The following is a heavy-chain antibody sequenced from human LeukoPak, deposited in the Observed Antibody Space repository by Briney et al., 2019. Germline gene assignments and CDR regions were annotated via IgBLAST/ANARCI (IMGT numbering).Heavy chain of an antibody. V-gene: IGHV3-20*04. CDR3: ARSASTYYYDSSGYYLDY. J-gene: IGHJ4*02. Sequence: PGGSLRLSCAASGFTFSDYSMNWVRQAPGKGLEWVSGINWNGGSTGYADSVKGRFTISRDNAKNSLYLQMNSLRAEDTALYYCARSASTYYYDSSGYYLDYWGQGTLVTVSS. D-gene: IGHD3-22*01. CDR2: INWNGGST. CDR1: GFTFSDYS.